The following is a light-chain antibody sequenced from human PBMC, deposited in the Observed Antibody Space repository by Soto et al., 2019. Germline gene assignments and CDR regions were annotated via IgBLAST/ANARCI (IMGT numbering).Light chain of an antibody. CDR1: SSNIGGNS. Sequence: QSVLTQPPSASGTPGQRVTISCSGSSSNIGGNSVNWYQQLPGTAPKLLMYSNNQRAAGVPDRFSGSKSDTSASLAISGLQSADDGDYYCASWDDSLNGPVFGGGTQLTVL. V-gene: IGLV1-44*01. CDR2: SNN. J-gene: IGLJ3*02. CDR3: ASWDDSLNGPV.